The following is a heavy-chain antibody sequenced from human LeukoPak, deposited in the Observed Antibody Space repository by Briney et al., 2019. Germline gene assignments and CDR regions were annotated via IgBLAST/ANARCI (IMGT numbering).Heavy chain of an antibody. CDR3: ARGGGNNGFDI. D-gene: IGHD4-23*01. V-gene: IGHV3-74*01. CDR1: GFTFSSYW. CDR2: INSDGSST. J-gene: IGHJ3*02. Sequence: GGSLRLSCAASGFTFSSYWMHWVRQAPGKGLVWVSRINSDGSSTAYADSVKGRFSISRDNAKNTLYLQMNSLRAEDTAVYYCARGGGNNGFDIWGQGTMVTVSS.